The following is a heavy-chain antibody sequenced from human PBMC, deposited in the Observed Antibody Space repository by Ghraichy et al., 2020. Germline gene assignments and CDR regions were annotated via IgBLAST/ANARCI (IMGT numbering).Heavy chain of an antibody. V-gene: IGHV3-23*01. CDR1: GFTFSSYA. CDR2: ISGSGGST. CDR3: AKHGSRYYYYYYGMDV. J-gene: IGHJ6*02. Sequence: GGSLRLSCAASGFTFSSYAMSWVRQAPGKGLEWVSAISGSGGSTYYADSVKGRFTISRDNSKNTLYLQMNSLRAEDTAVYYCAKHGSRYYYYYYGMDVWGQGTTVTVSS.